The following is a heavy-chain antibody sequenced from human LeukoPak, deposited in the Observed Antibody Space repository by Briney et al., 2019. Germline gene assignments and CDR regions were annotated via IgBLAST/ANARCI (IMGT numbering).Heavy chain of an antibody. CDR2: ISSSSSYI. J-gene: IGHJ6*02. CDR3: ARDQLGVGDYYYYGMDV. CDR1: GFTFSSYS. V-gene: IGHV3-21*01. D-gene: IGHD7-27*01. Sequence: GGSLRLSCAASGFTFSSYSMNWVRKAPGKGLEWVSSISSSSSYIYYADSVKGRFTISRDNAKNSLYLQMNSLRAEDTAVYYCARDQLGVGDYYYYGMDVWGQGTTVTVSS.